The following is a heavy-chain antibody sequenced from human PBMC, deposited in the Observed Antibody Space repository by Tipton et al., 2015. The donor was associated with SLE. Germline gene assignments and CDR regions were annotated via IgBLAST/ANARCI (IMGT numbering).Heavy chain of an antibody. Sequence: TLSLTCAVSGYSISSGYYWSWIRQPPGKGLEWIGEINHSGRTNYNPSLKSRVTISVDTSKNQFSLKLSSVTAADTAVYYCARGGSDYVWGSYLWGQGTLVTVSS. CDR2: INHSGRT. CDR3: ARGGSDYVWGSYL. V-gene: IGHV4-38-2*01. J-gene: IGHJ4*02. D-gene: IGHD3-16*02. CDR1: GYSISSGYY.